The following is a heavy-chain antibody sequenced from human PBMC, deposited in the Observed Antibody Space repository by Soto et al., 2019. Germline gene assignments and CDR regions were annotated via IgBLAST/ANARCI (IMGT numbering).Heavy chain of an antibody. J-gene: IGHJ4*02. Sequence: EVQLLESGGGLVQPGGSLRLSCAASGFNFSSYAMSWVRQAPGKGLEWVSAISGSGGSTYYADSVKGRFTISRDNSKNTLYLQMNSLRAEDTAVYYCAKGSSGDYYPPDYWGQGTLVTVSS. D-gene: IGHD3-22*01. CDR1: GFNFSSYA. CDR3: AKGSSGDYYPPDY. CDR2: ISGSGGST. V-gene: IGHV3-23*01.